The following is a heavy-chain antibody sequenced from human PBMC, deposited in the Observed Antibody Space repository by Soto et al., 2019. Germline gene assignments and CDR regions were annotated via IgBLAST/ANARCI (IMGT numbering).Heavy chain of an antibody. J-gene: IGHJ6*02. CDR1: GYTFTSYY. V-gene: IGHV1-46*01. D-gene: IGHD5-12*01. Sequence: GASVKVSCKASGYTFTSYYMHWVRQAPGQGLEWMGIINPSGGSTSYAQKFQGRVTMTRDTSTSTVYMELSSLRSDDTAVYYCAREGVAPYYYYYGMDVWGQGTTVTVSS. CDR3: AREGVAPYYYYYGMDV. CDR2: INPSGGST.